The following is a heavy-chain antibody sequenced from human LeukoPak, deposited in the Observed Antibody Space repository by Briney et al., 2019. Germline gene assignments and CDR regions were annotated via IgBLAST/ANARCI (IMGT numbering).Heavy chain of an antibody. V-gene: IGHV3-13*01. CDR1: GFTFSNYD. CDR3: ARDPQHSSSSPGFDY. CDR2: IGTGGDT. J-gene: IGHJ4*02. Sequence: QPGGSLRLSCAASGFTFSNYDMAWVRQPTGRPLEWVSHIGTGGDTYYPTSVKGRFTISRDNSKNTLYLQMNSLRAEDTAVYYCARDPQHSSSSPGFDYWGQGTLVTVSS. D-gene: IGHD6-6*01.